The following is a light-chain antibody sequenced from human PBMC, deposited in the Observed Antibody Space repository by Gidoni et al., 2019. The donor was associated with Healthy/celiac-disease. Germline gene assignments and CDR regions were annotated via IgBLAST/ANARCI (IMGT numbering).Light chain of an antibody. J-gene: IGKJ4*01. CDR2: DAS. V-gene: IGKV3-11*01. CDR3: QQRSNWPLT. CDR1: QSVSSY. Sequence: ELVLTQSPATLSLSPGERATLCCRASQSVSSYLAWYQQKPGQAPRLLIYDASNRTTGIPAWFSGSGSGTYFTLTISSLEPEDFAVYYCQQRSNWPLTFGGGTKVEIK.